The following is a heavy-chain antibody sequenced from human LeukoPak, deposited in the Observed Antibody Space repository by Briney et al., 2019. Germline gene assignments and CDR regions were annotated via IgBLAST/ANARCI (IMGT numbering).Heavy chain of an antibody. CDR3: AREKSGTFDY. CDR2: ISSTGSTI. V-gene: IGHV3-48*03. J-gene: IGHJ4*02. Sequence: GGSLRLSCAASGFTFSSYEMNWVRQAPGKGLEWVSYISSTGSTIYYADSLKGRFTISRDNAKNSLYLQMNGLRADDTAVYYCAREKSGTFDYWGQGSLVTVSS. D-gene: IGHD1-26*01. CDR1: GFTFSSYE.